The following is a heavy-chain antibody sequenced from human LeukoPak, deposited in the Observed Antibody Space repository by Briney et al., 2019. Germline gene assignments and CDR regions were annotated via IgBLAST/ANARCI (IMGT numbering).Heavy chain of an antibody. CDR3: ARQSSDILTGYYRGPYYYYGMDV. J-gene: IGHJ6*02. D-gene: IGHD3-9*01. V-gene: IGHV4-39*01. Sequence: SETLSLTCTVSGGSISSSNYYWGWLRQPPGKGLEWIGSIYYSGSTYYNPSLKSGVIISEDTSKNQFSLKLSSVTAADTAVYYCARQSSDILTGYYRGPYYYYGMDVWGQGTTVTVSS. CDR2: IYYSGST. CDR1: GGSISSSNYY.